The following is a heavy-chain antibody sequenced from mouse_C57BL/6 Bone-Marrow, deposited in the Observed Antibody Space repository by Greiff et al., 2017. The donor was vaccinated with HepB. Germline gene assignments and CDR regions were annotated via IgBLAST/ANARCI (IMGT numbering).Heavy chain of an antibody. CDR3: TRGGDYYGRSPFDY. D-gene: IGHD1-1*01. CDR2: IDPETGGT. J-gene: IGHJ2*01. Sequence: VQLQQSGAELVRPGASVTLSCKASGYTFTDYEMHWVKQTPVHGLEWIGAIDPETGGTAYNQKFKGKAILTADKSSSTAYMELRSLTSEDSADYYCTRGGDYYGRSPFDYWGQGTTLTVSS. CDR1: GYTFTDYE. V-gene: IGHV1-15*01.